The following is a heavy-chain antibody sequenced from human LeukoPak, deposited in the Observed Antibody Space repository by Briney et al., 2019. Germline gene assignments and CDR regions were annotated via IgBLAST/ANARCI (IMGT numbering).Heavy chain of an antibody. CDR2: IYHSGST. Sequence: PSETLSLTCAVSGYSISSGYYWGWIRQPPGKGLEWIGSIYHSGSTYYNPSLKSRVTISVDTSKNQFSLKLSSVTAADTAVYYCARDLEYSSSSSSAAIDYWGQGTLVTVSS. CDR1: GYSISSGYY. V-gene: IGHV4-38-2*01. D-gene: IGHD6-6*01. CDR3: ARDLEYSSSSSSAAIDY. J-gene: IGHJ4*02.